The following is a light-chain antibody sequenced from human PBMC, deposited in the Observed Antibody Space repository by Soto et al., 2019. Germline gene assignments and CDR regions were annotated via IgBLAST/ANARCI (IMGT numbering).Light chain of an antibody. V-gene: IGKV3-20*01. J-gene: IGKJ1*01. Sequence: EIVLTHSQDPLSLCPGERATLSCRAMESVSSSNLGWYHRKPGQAPRLLIYGASSRATGIPDRFSGSGSGTDFTLTIRRLEHEDFAVYYCQQYGRSPVTFGQGTKVDIK. CDR2: GAS. CDR1: ESVSSSN. CDR3: QQYGRSPVT.